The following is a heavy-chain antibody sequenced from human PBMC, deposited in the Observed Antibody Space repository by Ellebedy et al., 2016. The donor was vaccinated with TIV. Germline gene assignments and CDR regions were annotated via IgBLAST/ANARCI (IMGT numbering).Heavy chain of an antibody. J-gene: IGHJ4*02. CDR3: ARETTYGDYYFDY. V-gene: IGHV4-59*01. CDR1: GGSISPYY. Sequence: MPSETLSLTCTVSGGSISPYYWSWIRQPPGKGLAWIGYISYSGSTNYNPSLKSRVTISVDTSKNQFSLKLSSVTAADTAVYYCARETTYGDYYFDYWGQGTLVTVSS. D-gene: IGHD4-17*01. CDR2: ISYSGST.